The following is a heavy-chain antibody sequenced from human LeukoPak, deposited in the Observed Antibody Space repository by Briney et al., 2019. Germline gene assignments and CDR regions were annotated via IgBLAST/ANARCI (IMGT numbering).Heavy chain of an antibody. Sequence: SETLSLTCAVYGGSFSGYCWSWIRQPPGKGLEWIGEINHSGSTNYNPSLKSRVTISVDTSKNQFSLKLSSVTAADTAVYYCARGGLYSSGWFLGYWGQGTLVTVSS. D-gene: IGHD6-19*01. J-gene: IGHJ4*02. CDR3: ARGGLYSSGWFLGY. V-gene: IGHV4-34*01. CDR2: INHSGST. CDR1: GGSFSGYC.